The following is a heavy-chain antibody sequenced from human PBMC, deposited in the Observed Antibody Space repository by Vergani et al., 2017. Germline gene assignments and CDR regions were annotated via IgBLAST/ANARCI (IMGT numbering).Heavy chain of an antibody. Sequence: QLHLQESGPGLVKPSETLSLTCAVSGDSISRGNNWGWIRKPPGKGLEWISSVSHSGDTYFNPSLKGRVSISMDTSKHYFFLTLSSVTAADTAMYYCARRISSDYFDIWGQGVLITVSS. CDR3: ARRISSDYFDI. V-gene: IGHV4-38-2*01. CDR1: GDSISRGNN. CDR2: VSHSGDT. D-gene: IGHD3-22*01. J-gene: IGHJ5*02.